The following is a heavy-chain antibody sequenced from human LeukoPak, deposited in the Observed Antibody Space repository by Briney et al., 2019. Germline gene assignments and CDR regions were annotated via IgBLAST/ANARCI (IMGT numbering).Heavy chain of an antibody. CDR3: ARLGGDSGYDRPYYYYYGMDV. V-gene: IGHV5-51*01. CDR2: IYPGDSDT. J-gene: IGHJ6*02. D-gene: IGHD5-12*01. CDR1: GYSFTSYW. Sequence: GESLKISCKGSGYSFTSYWIGWVRQMPGKGLEWMGIIYPGDSDTRYSPSFQGQVTISADKSISTAYLQWSSLKASDTAMYYCARLGGDSGYDRPYYYYYGMDVWGQGTTVTVSS.